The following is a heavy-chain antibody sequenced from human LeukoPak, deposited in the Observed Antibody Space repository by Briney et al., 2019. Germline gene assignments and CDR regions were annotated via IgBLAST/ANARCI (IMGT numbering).Heavy chain of an antibody. D-gene: IGHD5-12*01. CDR3: AINGGGDSGYGNFDY. CDR2: INWNSDSI. Sequence: GGSLRLSCAASGFTFSSYEMNWVRQAPGKGLEWVSGINWNSDSIGYADSVKGRFTTSRDNAKNPLYLQMNSLRAEDTAFYYCAINGGGDSGYGNFDYWGQGTLVTVSS. J-gene: IGHJ4*02. CDR1: GFTFSSYE. V-gene: IGHV3-9*01.